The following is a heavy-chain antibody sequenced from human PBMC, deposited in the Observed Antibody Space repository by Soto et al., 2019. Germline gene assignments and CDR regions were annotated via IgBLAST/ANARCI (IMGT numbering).Heavy chain of an antibody. J-gene: IGHJ5*02. CDR3: ARGRIIVAGGFDP. D-gene: IGHD6-19*01. Sequence: QVQLVQSGDEVKKPGASVKVSCKASGYSFTSYDIIWVRQATGQGLEWMGWMNPSTGNTDSAEKFQGRLTMTRNTSISTVYMELSSLSLEDTAVYYCARGRIIVAGGFDPWGQGTLVTVSS. V-gene: IGHV1-8*01. CDR2: MNPSTGNT. CDR1: GYSFTSYD.